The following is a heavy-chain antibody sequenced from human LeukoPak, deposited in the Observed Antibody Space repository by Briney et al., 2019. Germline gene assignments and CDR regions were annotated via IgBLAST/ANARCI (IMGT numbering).Heavy chain of an antibody. CDR1: GLTLSNNY. CDR2: IYSGGDT. V-gene: IGHV3-66*01. D-gene: IGHD1/OR15-1a*01. Sequence: GGSLRLSCAASGLTLSNNYMSWVRQVPGKGLEWVSVIYSGGDTYYTDSVKGRFTISRDNSKNTLHLQMNSLRVEDTAVYYCARSNCNSCYLGVWYYFDYWGQGTLVTVSS. J-gene: IGHJ4*02. CDR3: ARSNCNSCYLGVWYYFDY.